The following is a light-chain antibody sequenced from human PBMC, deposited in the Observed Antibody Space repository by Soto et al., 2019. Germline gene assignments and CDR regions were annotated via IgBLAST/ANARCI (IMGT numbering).Light chain of an antibody. CDR1: QDINNW. J-gene: IGKJ4*01. V-gene: IGKV1D-12*01. Sequence: DIQVTQSPSSVSASVGDRVTITCRASQDINNWLAWYQQKPGKAPKLLIYTTSNLQSGVPSRFSGSGSGTDFTLTISSLQTEDFATDYWHQDNSFPLTFGGGTKVEIK. CDR3: HQDNSFPLT. CDR2: TTS.